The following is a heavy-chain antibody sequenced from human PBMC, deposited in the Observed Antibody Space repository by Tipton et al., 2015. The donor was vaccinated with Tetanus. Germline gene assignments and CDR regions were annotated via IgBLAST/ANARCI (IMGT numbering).Heavy chain of an antibody. CDR3: ARRRSAVLSGGYHWYFDL. CDR2: IDPRDSEA. Sequence: QSGAEVKKPGESLKISCQISGYNFSHYSIGWVRQMPGKGLEWVGIIDPRDSEARYGPSFQGHVIISADKSFSTTFLHWGSLTASDTAIYYCARRRSAVLSGGYHWYFDLWGRGTMVTVSS. D-gene: IGHD3-3*01. CDR1: GYNFSHYS. J-gene: IGHJ2*01. V-gene: IGHV5-51*01.